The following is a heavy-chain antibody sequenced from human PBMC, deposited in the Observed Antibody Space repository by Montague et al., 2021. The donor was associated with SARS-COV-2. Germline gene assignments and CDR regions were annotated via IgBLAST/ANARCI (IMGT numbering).Heavy chain of an antibody. J-gene: IGHJ4*02. CDR3: ARIRYGSGSPIKGFDD. CDR1: GFSLSTSGMC. CDR2: IDWDDDK. D-gene: IGHD3-10*01. Sequence: PALVKPTQTLTLTCTFSGFSLSTSGMCVSWIRQPPGKALEWLARIDWDDDKYYSTSLKTRLTISKDTSKNQVVLTMTNMDPVDTATYYCARIRYGSGSPIKGFDDWGQGTLVTVSS. V-gene: IGHV2-70*11.